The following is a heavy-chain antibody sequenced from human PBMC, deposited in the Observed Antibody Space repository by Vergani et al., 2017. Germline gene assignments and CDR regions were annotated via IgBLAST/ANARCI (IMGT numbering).Heavy chain of an antibody. J-gene: IGHJ5*02. V-gene: IGHV1-69*04. Sequence: QVQLVQSGAEVKKPGSSVQVSCQASGGPFSSYAISWVRQAPGQGLEWMGRIIPILGIANYAQKLQGRVTITADKPTSTAYMELSSLRSEATAVIYCARGIAARPEGTLDAWGQGRLVTV. CDR2: IIPILGIA. D-gene: IGHD6-6*01. CDR3: ARGIAARPEGTLDA. CDR1: GGPFSSYA.